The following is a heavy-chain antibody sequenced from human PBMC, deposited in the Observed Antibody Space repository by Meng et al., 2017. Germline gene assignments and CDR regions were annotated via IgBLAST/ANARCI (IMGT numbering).Heavy chain of an antibody. CDR3: AREYYYGSGSYYIYYYYYGMDV. CDR1: GFTVSSNY. CDR2: IYSGGST. V-gene: IGHV3-66*02. J-gene: IGHJ6*02. D-gene: IGHD3-10*01. Sequence: GGSLRLSCAASGFTVSSNYMSWVRQAPGKGLEWVSVIYSGGSTYYADSVKGRFTISRDNSKNTLYLQMNSLRAEDTAVYYCAREYYYGSGSYYIYYYYYGMDVWGQGTMVTVAS.